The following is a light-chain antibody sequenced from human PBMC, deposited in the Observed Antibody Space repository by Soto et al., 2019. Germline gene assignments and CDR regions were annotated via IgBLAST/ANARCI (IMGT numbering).Light chain of an antibody. Sequence: ETVMTQSPATLSVSPGEGAVLSCRASQSVSSYVAWYQQRPGQAPRVLIYGASTRATGIPIRFSGSGSGTEFTLTIGSLQSEDSAVYYCQQYKDWPKTFGQGTQVEIK. CDR1: QSVSSY. J-gene: IGKJ1*01. CDR3: QQYKDWPKT. CDR2: GAS. V-gene: IGKV3-15*01.